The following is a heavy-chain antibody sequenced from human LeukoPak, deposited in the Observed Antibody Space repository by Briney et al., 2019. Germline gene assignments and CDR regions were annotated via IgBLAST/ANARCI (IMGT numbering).Heavy chain of an antibody. CDR3: ARNFDMKGFDP. Sequence: GASVKVSCKASGYTFTGYYMNWVRQAPGQGLEWMGWINSDSGFTKYAQKFQGRVTMTRDTSITTVYMDLTRLTSDDTAVHYCARNFDMKGFDPWGQGTLVTVSS. D-gene: IGHD3-9*01. CDR2: INSDSGFT. V-gene: IGHV1-2*02. CDR1: GYTFTGYY. J-gene: IGHJ5*02.